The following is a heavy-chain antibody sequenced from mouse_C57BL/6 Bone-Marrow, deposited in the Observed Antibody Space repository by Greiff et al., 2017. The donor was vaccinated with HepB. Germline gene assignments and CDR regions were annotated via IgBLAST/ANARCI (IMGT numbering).Heavy chain of an antibody. CDR2: IYPRSGNT. Sequence: VQLQQSGAELARPGASVKLSCKASGYTFTSYGISWVKQRTGQGLEWIGEIYPRSGNTYYNEKFKGKATLTADKSSSTAYMELRSLTSEDSAVYFCARPRWCYDGPSYYAMDYWGQGTSVTVSS. J-gene: IGHJ4*01. CDR1: GYTFTSYG. D-gene: IGHD2-3*01. V-gene: IGHV1-81*01. CDR3: ARPRWCYDGPSYYAMDY.